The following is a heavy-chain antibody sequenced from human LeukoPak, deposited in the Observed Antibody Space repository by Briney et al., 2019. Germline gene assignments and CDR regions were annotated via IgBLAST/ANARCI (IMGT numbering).Heavy chain of an antibody. V-gene: IGHV3-20*04. Sequence: GGSLRLSCAASGFSFDDYGLTWVRQAPGKGLEWVSGINWNGDSTDYADSVKGRFTISRDNAKNSLYLQMNSLRAEDTALYYCASDLRVVITGALDSWGQGTLVTVSS. CDR2: INWNGDST. CDR1: GFSFDDYG. CDR3: ASDLRVVITGALDS. D-gene: IGHD3-22*01. J-gene: IGHJ4*02.